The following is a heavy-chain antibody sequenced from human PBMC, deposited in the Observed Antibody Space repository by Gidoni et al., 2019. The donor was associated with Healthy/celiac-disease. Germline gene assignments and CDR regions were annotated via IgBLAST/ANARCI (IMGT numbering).Heavy chain of an antibody. Sequence: QVQLVQSGAEVKKPGASVKVSCKASGYTFTSYAMHWVRQAPGQRLEWMGWINAGNGNTKYSQKFQGRVTITRDTSASTAYMELSSLRSEDTAVYYCARGIVVVPAAPWFVWFDPWGQGTLVTVSS. CDR1: GYTFTSYA. D-gene: IGHD2-2*01. CDR3: ARGIVVVPAAPWFVWFDP. V-gene: IGHV1-3*01. J-gene: IGHJ5*02. CDR2: INAGNGNT.